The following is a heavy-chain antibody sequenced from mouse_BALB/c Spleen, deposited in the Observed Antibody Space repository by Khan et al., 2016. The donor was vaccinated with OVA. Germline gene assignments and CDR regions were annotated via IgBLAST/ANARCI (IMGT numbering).Heavy chain of an antibody. V-gene: IGHV3-1*02. D-gene: IGHD1-2*01. CDR2: IHYSGRT. Sequence: EVQLQESGPDLVKPSQSLSLTCTVTGYSITSGYTWHWIRQFPGNKLEWMGYIHYSGRTNYNPSLKSRISITRDTSKNQFFLQLNSVTTEDAATFYCARSRSTTAATSFYFDYWGQGTTLTVSS. CDR1: GYSITSGYT. J-gene: IGHJ2*01. CDR3: ARSRSTTAATSFYFDY.